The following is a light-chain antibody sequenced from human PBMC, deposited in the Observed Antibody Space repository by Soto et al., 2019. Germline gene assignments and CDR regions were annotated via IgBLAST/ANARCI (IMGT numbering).Light chain of an antibody. Sequence: DIPLNQSPSTLSASVGDIVTITCRASQSINSWLAWYQQMPGKALKLRIYKASSLDTGVPSRFSGTGHGTEFTLTIGSLQPDGFATYYCEQYNPWWTFGQGTKVEI. CDR1: QSINSW. V-gene: IGKV1-5*03. CDR2: KAS. CDR3: EQYNPWWT. J-gene: IGKJ1*01.